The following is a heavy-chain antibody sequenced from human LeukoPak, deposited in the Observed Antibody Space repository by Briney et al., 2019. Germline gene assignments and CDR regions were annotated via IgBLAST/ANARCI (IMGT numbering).Heavy chain of an antibody. CDR1: AGSISSHY. V-gene: IGHV4-59*11. D-gene: IGHD4-17*01. CDR3: ARDKNYGDYRYYYYYGMDV. J-gene: IGHJ6*02. CDR2: IYYSGTT. Sequence: SETLSLTCSVSAGSISSHYWSWIRQPPGKGLEWIGYIYYSGTTNYNPSLKSRVTISVDTSKNQFSLKLSSVTAADTAVYYCARDKNYGDYRYYYYYGMDVWGQGTTVTVSS.